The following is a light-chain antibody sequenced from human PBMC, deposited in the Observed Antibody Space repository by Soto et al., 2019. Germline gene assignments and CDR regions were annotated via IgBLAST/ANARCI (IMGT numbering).Light chain of an antibody. V-gene: IGKV3-20*01. CDR2: GAS. CDR1: QSVSRR. CDR3: QQYGGSPIA. Sequence: EIVMTQSPATLSVSPGERVTLSCRARQSVSRRLAWYQQRPGQSPRLLISGASMRASGVPVRFIGSGSGTDFTLTITRLEPEDFAVYYCQQYGGSPIAFGLGTRLEI. J-gene: IGKJ5*01.